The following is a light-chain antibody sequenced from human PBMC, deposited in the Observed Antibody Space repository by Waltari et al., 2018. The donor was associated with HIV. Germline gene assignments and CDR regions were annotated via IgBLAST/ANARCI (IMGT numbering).Light chain of an antibody. J-gene: IGLJ3*02. CDR2: SND. Sequence: QSVLTPPPSVSGPQGQRVALSCTASSPNLPAGSDLHRYHVLPGTVPKLLIFSNDTRPSGVPDRFSASKSPTSASLAITGLQPEDEADYYCQSYDSGLSATVFGGGTRLTVL. CDR1: SPNLPAGSD. V-gene: IGLV1-40*01. CDR3: QSYDSGLSATV.